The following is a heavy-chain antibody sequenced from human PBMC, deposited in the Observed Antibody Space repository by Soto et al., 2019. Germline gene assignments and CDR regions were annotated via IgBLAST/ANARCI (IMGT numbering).Heavy chain of an antibody. CDR3: AREETAWPLAYGLDV. J-gene: IGHJ6*02. CDR1: GFTFSTYS. V-gene: IGHV3-21*01. CDR2: IGTRSDI. Sequence: WWSLRLSCSASGFTFSTYSMHWLRQAPGKGLEWVSSIGTRSDIYYADSVKGRFTISRDNAKNSLSLQMNSLRAEDTGVYYCAREETAWPLAYGLDVWGQGTTVTVSS. D-gene: IGHD2-21*02.